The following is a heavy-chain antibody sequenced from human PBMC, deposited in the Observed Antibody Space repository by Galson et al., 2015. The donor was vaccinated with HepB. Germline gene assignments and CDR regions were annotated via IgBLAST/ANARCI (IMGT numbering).Heavy chain of an antibody. V-gene: IGHV3-74*01. CDR3: ARSRVERAVAGTFDY. Sequence: SLRLSCAASGFTFSKYWMHWVRQVPGKGLVWVARIDNDGRSTTYADSVKGRFTISRDNVKNTLHLQMNSLRADDTAVYYCARSRVERAVAGTFDYWGQGTLVTVSS. D-gene: IGHD6-19*01. CDR2: IDNDGRST. J-gene: IGHJ4*02. CDR1: GFTFSKYW.